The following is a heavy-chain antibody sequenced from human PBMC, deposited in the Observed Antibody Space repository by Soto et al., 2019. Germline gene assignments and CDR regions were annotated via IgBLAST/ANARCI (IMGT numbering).Heavy chain of an antibody. Sequence: EVQLLESGGGLVQPGGSLRLSCAASGFTFSSYAMSWVRQAPGKGLEWVSAISGSGGSTYYADSVKGRFTISRDNSKNTLYLHMNSLRAEDTAVYYCATDSLHGVIAVAHDYWGQGTLVTVSS. CDR2: ISGSGGST. CDR3: ATDSLHGVIAVAHDY. D-gene: IGHD6-19*01. J-gene: IGHJ4*02. CDR1: GFTFSSYA. V-gene: IGHV3-23*01.